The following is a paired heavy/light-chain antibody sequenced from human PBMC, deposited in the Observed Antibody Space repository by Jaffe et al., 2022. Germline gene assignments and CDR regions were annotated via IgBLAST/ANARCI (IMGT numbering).Heavy chain of an antibody. D-gene: IGHD1-26*01. CDR2: IGNDENYK. J-gene: IGHJ3*02. V-gene: IGHV3-30*02. CDR1: GFTFSSYG. CDR3: VKDHRGTHGTDGFDI. Sequence: QVQLVESGGGVVQPGGSLRLSCAASGFTFSSYGMFWVRQAPDKGLDWVAFIGNDENYKEYADSVKGRFAISRDNSKNTLYLQMNSLRGEDTAVYSCVKDHRGTHGTDGFDIWGQGTMVTVSS.
Light chain of an antibody. CDR2: WAS. CDR1: QSVLFSDNKDY. J-gene: IGKJ1*01. Sequence: DIVMTQSPDSLAVSLGERATINCKSSQSVLFSDNKDYLAWYQQKPGQPPKLLIYWASTRESGVPDRFSGSGSGTDFTLTISSLQAEDVAVYYCQQYYTSRRTFGQGTKVEIK. CDR3: QQYYTSRRT. V-gene: IGKV4-1*01.